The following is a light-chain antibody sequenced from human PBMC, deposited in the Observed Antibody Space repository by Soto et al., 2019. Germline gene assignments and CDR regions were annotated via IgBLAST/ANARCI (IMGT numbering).Light chain of an antibody. Sequence: DIQMTQSPSSLSASVGDRVTITCGASQSIGIYLSWYQQMPGRAPKLLIYAASNFQPRVPSSFSGSGSGTDFTLTISSLQPDDFATYYCQQNYILPTTFGQGTRLEIK. J-gene: IGKJ5*01. V-gene: IGKV1-39*01. CDR1: QSIGIY. CDR2: AAS. CDR3: QQNYILPTT.